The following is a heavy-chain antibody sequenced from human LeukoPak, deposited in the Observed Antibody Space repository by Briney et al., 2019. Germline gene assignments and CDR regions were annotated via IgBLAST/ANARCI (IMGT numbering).Heavy chain of an antibody. Sequence: GGSLRLSCAVSGFTFSDHFLDSARQDPGKGLEWVGRSRKKAKSYTTEYAASVKGRFTISRDDSKTSLSLQMNSLKTEDTAVYYCVRVGSVAGSDYLDYWGQGTLVTVSS. D-gene: IGHD6-19*01. V-gene: IGHV3-72*01. CDR3: VRVGSVAGSDYLDY. CDR1: GFTFSDHF. CDR2: SRKKAKSYTT. J-gene: IGHJ4*02.